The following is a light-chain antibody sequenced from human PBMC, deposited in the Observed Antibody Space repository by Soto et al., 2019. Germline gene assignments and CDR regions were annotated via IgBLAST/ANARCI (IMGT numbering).Light chain of an antibody. CDR3: SSYTSSSTLV. Sequence: QSALTQPASVSGSPGQSITISCTGSRSDVGGYDYVSWYQHHPGKAPKLMIYDVRNRPSGVSNRFSGSKSGNTASLTVSGLQAEDEADYYCSSYTSSSTLVFGGGTQLTVL. V-gene: IGLV2-14*03. CDR1: RSDVGGYDY. CDR2: DVR. J-gene: IGLJ3*02.